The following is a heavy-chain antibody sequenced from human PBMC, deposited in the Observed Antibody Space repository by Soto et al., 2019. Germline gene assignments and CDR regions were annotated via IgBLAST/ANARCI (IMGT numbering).Heavy chain of an antibody. CDR3: ARDYSSASGANFDL. Sequence: QVQLVQSGAELKKPGASVKVSCKASGDTYTTFDVSWLRQVPGQGLEWMGWIRVSNGDTNYAQKFQGRVTMTTDTSTGTVFMDLRTLLPDDTALYYCARDYSSASGANFDLWGQGTLVTVSS. CDR1: GDTYTTFD. J-gene: IGHJ4*02. D-gene: IGHD6-19*01. V-gene: IGHV1-18*01. CDR2: IRVSNGDT.